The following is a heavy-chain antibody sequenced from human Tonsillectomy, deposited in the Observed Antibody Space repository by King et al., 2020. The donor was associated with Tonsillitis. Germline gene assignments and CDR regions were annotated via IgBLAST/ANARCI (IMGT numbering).Heavy chain of an antibody. CDR3: ARFADPYSSSWNGMDV. CDR2: IWFDGSNK. CDR1: GGRERRGG. V-gene: IGHV3-33*01. J-gene: IGHJ6*02. Sequence: GEAGGGGGKEGRAMRGEGEEWGGRERRGGREGGRKERGKGLEWVAVIWFDGSNKYYADSVKGRFTISRDNSKNTLALQMPSLRAEDTAVYYCARFADPYSSSWNGMDVWGQGTTVTVSS. D-gene: IGHD6-13*01.